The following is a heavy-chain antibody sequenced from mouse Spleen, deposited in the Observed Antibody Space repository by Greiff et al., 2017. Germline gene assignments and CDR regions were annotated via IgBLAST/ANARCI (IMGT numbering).Heavy chain of an antibody. Sequence: EVQLQESGPELVKPGASVKISCKASGYSFTGYFMNWVMQSHGKSLEWIGRINPYNGDTFYNQKFKGKATLTVDKSSSTAHMELRSLASEDSAVYYCARGDFAYWGQGTLVTVSA. D-gene: IGHD2-13*01. CDR2: INPYNGDT. V-gene: IGHV1-20*02. CDR3: ARGDFAY. CDR1: GYSFTGYF. J-gene: IGHJ3*01.